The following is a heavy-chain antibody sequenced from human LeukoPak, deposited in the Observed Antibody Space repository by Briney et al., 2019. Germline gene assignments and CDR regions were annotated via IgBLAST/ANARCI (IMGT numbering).Heavy chain of an antibody. Sequence: GRSLRLSCAASGFTFSSYAMHWVRQAPGKGLEWVAVISYDGSNKYYADSVKGRFTISRDNSKNTLYLQMNSLRAEDTAVYYCARDFALAQVPAAGFDYWGQGTLVTVSS. V-gene: IGHV3-30*04. CDR3: ARDFALAQVPAAGFDY. D-gene: IGHD2-2*01. J-gene: IGHJ4*02. CDR1: GFTFSSYA. CDR2: ISYDGSNK.